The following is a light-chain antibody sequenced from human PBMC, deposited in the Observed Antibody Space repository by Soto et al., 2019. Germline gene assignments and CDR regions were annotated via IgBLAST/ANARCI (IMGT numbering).Light chain of an antibody. CDR3: QQYNNWPPWT. CDR2: GAS. V-gene: IGKV3-15*01. Sequence: VMTQSPATLSVCPVEGVTVCFRASQGIGDTLAWYQHKPGQAPRRLIYGASTRATGIPARFSGSGSGTEFTLTISSLQSEDFAVYYCQQYNNWPPWTFGQGTKVDIK. CDR1: QGIGDT. J-gene: IGKJ1*01.